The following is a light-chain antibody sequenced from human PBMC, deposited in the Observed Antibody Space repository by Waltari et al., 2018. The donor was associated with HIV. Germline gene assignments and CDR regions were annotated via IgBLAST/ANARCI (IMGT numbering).Light chain of an antibody. CDR2: DVI. V-gene: IGLV2-8*01. J-gene: IGLJ3*02. Sequence: QSALTQPPSASGSPGQSVTLSCTGTSSDVGGYNYVSWHQQHPGKAPKLMMYDVIKRPSGVPDRCSGSKSGNTASLTISGLQAEDEADYYCSSFTASGTQVFGGGTKLTVL. CDR1: SSDVGGYNY. CDR3: SSFTASGTQV.